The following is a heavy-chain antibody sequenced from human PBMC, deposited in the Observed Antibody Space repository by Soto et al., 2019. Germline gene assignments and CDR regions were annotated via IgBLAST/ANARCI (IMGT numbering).Heavy chain of an antibody. Sequence: GGSLRLSCAASGFTFSSYWMHWVRQAPGKGLVWVSRINSVGSSTSYADSVKGRFTISRDNAKNTLYLQMNSLRAEDTALYYCARGEWYDFWSGYGPGLDYWGQGTLVTVSS. D-gene: IGHD3-3*01. CDR3: ARGEWYDFWSGYGPGLDY. CDR1: GFTFSSYW. CDR2: INSVGSST. V-gene: IGHV3-74*01. J-gene: IGHJ4*02.